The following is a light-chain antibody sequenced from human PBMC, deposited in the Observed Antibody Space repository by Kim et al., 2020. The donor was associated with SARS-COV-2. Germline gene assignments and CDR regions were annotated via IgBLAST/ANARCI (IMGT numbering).Light chain of an antibody. CDR3: QQYDNLPLT. Sequence: DVQMTQSPSSLSASIGDRVTITCQASQYITNYLNWYQQKPGQAPKLLISGASILEGGVPSRFSGSASGTVFTFTITRLQPEDIATYYCQQYDNLPLTVGQGTRLEIK. CDR1: QYITNY. J-gene: IGKJ5*01. CDR2: GAS. V-gene: IGKV1-33*01.